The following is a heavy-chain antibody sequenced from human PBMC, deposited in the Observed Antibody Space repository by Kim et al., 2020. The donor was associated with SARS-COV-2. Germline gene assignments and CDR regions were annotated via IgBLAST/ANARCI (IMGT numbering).Heavy chain of an antibody. CDR3: ARGQPYGSAACWSS. CDR2: IRSGGSET. CDR1: GFTLSSYG. Sequence: GGSLRLSCAASGFTLSSYGMHWVRQAPGKGLEWVSRIRSGGSETYYADSVKGRFTISRDNTNNMLYLQMNSLRAEDSAIYYCARGQPYGSAACWSSWGQGKLVSVSS. J-gene: IGHJ5*02. V-gene: IGHV3-74*01. D-gene: IGHD3-10*01.